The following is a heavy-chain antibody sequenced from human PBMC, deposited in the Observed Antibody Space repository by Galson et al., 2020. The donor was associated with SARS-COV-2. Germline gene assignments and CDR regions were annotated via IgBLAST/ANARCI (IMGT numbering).Heavy chain of an antibody. CDR1: GGSISGYY. V-gene: IGHV4-59*01. D-gene: IGHD5-18*01. CDR2: IYYSGST. J-gene: IGHJ4*02. Sequence: ASETLSLTCSVSGGSISGYYWNWIRQPPGKGLEWIGYIYYSGSTDYNPSLKSRVTISVDTSKNQFSLNLSSVTAADTAVYYCARVDPIMVIDFWGQGTLVTVSS. CDR3: ARVDPIMVIDF.